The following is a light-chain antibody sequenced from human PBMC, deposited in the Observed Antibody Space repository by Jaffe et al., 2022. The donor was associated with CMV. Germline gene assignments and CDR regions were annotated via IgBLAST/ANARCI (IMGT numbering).Light chain of an antibody. V-gene: IGKV1-9*01. CDR3: QQLNISPWT. Sequence: QLTQSPSSLSASVGDRVTITCRASQGTGSYLAWYQQKPGKAPRLLMYGASTLQSGVPSRFSGRGSGTDFTLAISSLQPEDSATYYCQQLNISPWTFGPGTKVEIK. J-gene: IGKJ1*01. CDR2: GAS. CDR1: QGTGSY.